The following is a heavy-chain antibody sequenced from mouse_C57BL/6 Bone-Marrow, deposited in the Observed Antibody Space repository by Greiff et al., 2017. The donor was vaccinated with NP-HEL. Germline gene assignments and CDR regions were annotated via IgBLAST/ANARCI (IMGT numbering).Heavy chain of an antibody. CDR2: IHPNSGST. CDR3: ARGGFGITTVGAHAMDY. J-gene: IGHJ4*01. Sequence: QVQLQQPGAELVKPGASVKLSCKASGYTFTSYWMHWVKQRPGQGLEWIGMIHPNSGSTNYNEKFKSKATLTVDKSSSTAYMQLSSLTSEDSAVYYCARGGFGITTVGAHAMDYWGQGTSVTVSS. V-gene: IGHV1-64*01. D-gene: IGHD1-1*01. CDR1: GYTFTSYW.